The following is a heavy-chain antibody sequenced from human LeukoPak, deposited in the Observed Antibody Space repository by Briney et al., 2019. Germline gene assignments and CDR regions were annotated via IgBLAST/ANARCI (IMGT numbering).Heavy chain of an antibody. CDR3: ARGVEPLAANTLAY. J-gene: IGHJ4*02. CDR1: GLTVITND. D-gene: IGHD1-14*01. V-gene: IGHV3-53*01. Sequence: GGSLRLLCAASGLTVITNDMTWLRQAPGKGLEWVSVLYSDGNIKYADSVQGRFTISRDNSKNTLYLEMNSLSPDDTAGYYCARGVEPLAANTLAYWGEGTLVTVSS. CDR2: LYSDGNI.